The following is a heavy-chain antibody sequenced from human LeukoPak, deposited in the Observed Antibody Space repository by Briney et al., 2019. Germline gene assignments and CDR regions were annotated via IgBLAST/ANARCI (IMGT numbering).Heavy chain of an antibody. J-gene: IGHJ5*02. CDR3: AGRTFPSHWFDP. D-gene: IGHD1-14*01. Sequence: SVKVSCKASGGTFSSYAISWVRQAPGQGLEWMGGIIPIFGTANYAQKFQGRVTITADESTSTAYMELSSLRSEDTAVYYCAGRTFPSHWFDPWGQGTLVTVSS. CDR1: GGTFSSYA. V-gene: IGHV1-69*13. CDR2: IIPIFGTA.